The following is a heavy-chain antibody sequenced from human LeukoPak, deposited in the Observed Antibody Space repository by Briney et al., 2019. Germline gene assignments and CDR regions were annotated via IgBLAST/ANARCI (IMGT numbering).Heavy chain of an antibody. CDR2: ISGGGGST. CDR3: ARANYYDSSGYYPGPVDY. CDR1: GFAFSSYA. D-gene: IGHD3-22*01. J-gene: IGHJ4*02. V-gene: IGHV3-23*01. Sequence: QSGGSLRLSCAASGFAFSSYAMSWVRQAPGKGLEWVSAISGGGGSTYYADSVKGRFTISRDNAKNSLYLQMNSLRAEDTAVYYCARANYYDSSGYYPGPVDYWGQGTLVTVSS.